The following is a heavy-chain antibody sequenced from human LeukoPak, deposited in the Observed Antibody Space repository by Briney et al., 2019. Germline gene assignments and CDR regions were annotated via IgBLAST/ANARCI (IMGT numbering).Heavy chain of an antibody. Sequence: SETLSLTCAVYGGSVSGYYWSWIRQPPGKGLEWIGEINHSGSTNYNPSLKSRVTISVDTSKNQFSLKLSSVTAADTAVYYCARGGVQLWLRGPNWFDPWGQGTLVTVSS. CDR1: GGSVSGYY. CDR3: ARGGVQLWLRGPNWFDP. V-gene: IGHV4-34*01. J-gene: IGHJ5*02. CDR2: INHSGST. D-gene: IGHD5-18*01.